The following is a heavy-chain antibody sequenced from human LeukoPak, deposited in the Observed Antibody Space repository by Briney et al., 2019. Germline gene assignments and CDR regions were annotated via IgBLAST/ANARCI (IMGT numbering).Heavy chain of an antibody. CDR1: GGSISSGGYY. D-gene: IGHD3-22*01. CDR3: ARYYYDSSGYYYSHFDY. Sequence: SQTLSLTCTVSGGSISSGGYYWSWIRQHPGKGLEWIGYIYYSGSTYYNPSLKSRVTISVDTSKNQFSLKLSSVTAADTAVYYCARYYYDSSGYYYSHFDYWGQGTLVTVSS. V-gene: IGHV4-31*03. CDR2: IYYSGST. J-gene: IGHJ4*02.